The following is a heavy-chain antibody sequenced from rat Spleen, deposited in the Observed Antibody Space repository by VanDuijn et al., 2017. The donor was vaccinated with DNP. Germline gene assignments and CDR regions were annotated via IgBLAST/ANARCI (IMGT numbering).Heavy chain of an antibody. CDR2: IINDGKRT. CDR1: GFTFSDYD. Sequence: EVQLVESGGGLVQPGRSMKLSCATSGFTFSDYDMAWVRQAPKKGLEWVATIINDGKRTYYSDSVKGRFTVSRDNVKNTQCLQMDSLRSEDTATYYCARGDYGYNRYAMDAWGQGTSVTVSS. J-gene: IGHJ4*01. CDR3: ARGDYGYNRYAMDA. V-gene: IGHV5S10*01. D-gene: IGHD1-9*01.